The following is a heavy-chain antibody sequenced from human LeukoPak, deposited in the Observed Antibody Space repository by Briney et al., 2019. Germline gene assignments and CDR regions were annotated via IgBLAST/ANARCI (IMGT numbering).Heavy chain of an antibody. Sequence: PGGSLRLSCAASGFTFSSYAMRWVRQAPGKGLEWVSTISGSGGSTYYADSVKGRFTISRDNSKNTLDLQMNSLRAEDTAVYYCAKALASGSYSRHDASDTWGQGTMVTVSS. V-gene: IGHV3-23*01. CDR1: GFTFSSYA. D-gene: IGHD1-26*01. CDR3: AKALASGSYSRHDASDT. J-gene: IGHJ3*02. CDR2: ISGSGGST.